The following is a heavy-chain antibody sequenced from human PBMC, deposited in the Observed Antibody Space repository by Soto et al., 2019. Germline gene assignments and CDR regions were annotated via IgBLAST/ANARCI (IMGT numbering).Heavy chain of an antibody. CDR2: INPNSGGT. CDR1: GYTFTGYY. J-gene: IGHJ6*02. V-gene: IGHV1-2*04. D-gene: IGHD1-1*01. CDR3: TRVDWNDARYYYYYYGMDV. Sequence: ASVKVSCKASGYTFTGYYMHWVRQAPGQGLEWMGWINPNSGGTNYAQKFQGWVTMTRDTSISTAYMELSSLKTEDTAVYYCTRVDWNDARYYYYYYGMDVWGQGTTVTVSS.